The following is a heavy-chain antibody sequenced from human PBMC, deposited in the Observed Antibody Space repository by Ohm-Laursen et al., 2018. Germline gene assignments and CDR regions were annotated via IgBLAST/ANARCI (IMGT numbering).Heavy chain of an antibody. Sequence: SLRLSCAASGFTFSNYNMSWVRQAPGKGLEWVSSISVSGSYKYYADSVKGRFTTSRDNAKKSLYLQMNSLTAEDAAVYYCVAPPYGDYPSDYWGRGTLVTVSS. J-gene: IGHJ4*02. V-gene: IGHV3-21*01. CDR3: VAPPYGDYPSDY. CDR1: GFTFSNYN. D-gene: IGHD4-17*01. CDR2: ISVSGSYK.